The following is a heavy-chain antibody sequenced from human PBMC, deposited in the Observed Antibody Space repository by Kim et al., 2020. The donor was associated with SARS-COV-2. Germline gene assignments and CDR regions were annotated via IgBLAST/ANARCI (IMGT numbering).Heavy chain of an antibody. CDR3: ASMWQNVWFGENFDY. J-gene: IGHJ4*02. CDR2: ISYDGSNK. D-gene: IGHD3-10*01. V-gene: IGHV3-33*05. CDR1: GFTFSSYG. Sequence: GGSLRLSCAASGFTFSSYGMHWVRQAPGKGLEWVAVISYDGSNKYYADSVKGRFTISRDNSKNTLYLQMNSLRAEDTAVYYCASMWQNVWFGENFDYWGQGTLVTVSS.